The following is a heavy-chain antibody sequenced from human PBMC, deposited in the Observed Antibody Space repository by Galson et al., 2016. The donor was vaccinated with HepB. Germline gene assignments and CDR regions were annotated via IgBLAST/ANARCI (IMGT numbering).Heavy chain of an antibody. D-gene: IGHD2-21*01. J-gene: IGHJ4*02. CDR3: AVAYSNYWPLGY. Sequence: SLRLSCAVSGFSFSSYAMHWVRQAPGKGLEWVAVISYDGSTKYYADSVKGRFTISRDNSKNTLSVQMNSLRAEDTAVYYCAVAYSNYWPLGYWGQGTVVTVSS. CDR1: GFSFSSYA. CDR2: ISYDGSTK. V-gene: IGHV3-30-3*01.